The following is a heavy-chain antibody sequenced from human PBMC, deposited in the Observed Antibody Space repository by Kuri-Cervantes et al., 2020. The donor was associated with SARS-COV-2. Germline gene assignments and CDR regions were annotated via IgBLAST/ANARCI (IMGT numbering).Heavy chain of an antibody. Sequence: SVKVSCKASGYTFTSYYIHWVRQAPGQGLEWMGIINPSGGSTSYAQKFQGRVTMTRDTSASTVYMELSSLRSEDTAVYYCARERPSVVVPAAIFQGPYYYYYMDVWGKGTTVTVSS. D-gene: IGHD2-2*02. J-gene: IGHJ6*03. CDR2: INPSGGST. V-gene: IGHV1-46*03. CDR3: ARERPSVVVPAAIFQGPYYYYYMDV. CDR1: GYTFTSYY.